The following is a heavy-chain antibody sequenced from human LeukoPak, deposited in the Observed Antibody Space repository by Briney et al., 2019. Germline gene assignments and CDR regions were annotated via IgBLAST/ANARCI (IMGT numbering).Heavy chain of an antibody. J-gene: IGHJ4*02. CDR1: GDSVSSHY. CDR3: ARGGVYDYGRIDS. CDR2: IFYSGGT. V-gene: IGHV4-59*02. D-gene: IGHD4/OR15-4a*01. Sequence: PSETLSLTCTVSGDSVSSHYWSWFRQPPGEGLEWIGYIFYSGGTNYNPSLKSRLIISKDTSKNQFSLRLNSVTAADTAVYYCARGGVYDYGRIDSWGQGTLVTVSS.